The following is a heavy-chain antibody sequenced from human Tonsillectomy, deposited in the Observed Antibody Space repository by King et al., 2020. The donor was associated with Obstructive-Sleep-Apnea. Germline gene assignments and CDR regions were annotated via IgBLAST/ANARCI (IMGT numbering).Heavy chain of an antibody. J-gene: IGHJ6*02. CDR3: ARGGLEGIYYPYYGMDV. CDR1: VFTFRNYG. Sequence: VQLVESGGGLVQPGGSLRLSCAASVFTFRNYGMNWVRQAPGKGLEWVANIKQDGSEKYYVDSVKGRFTISRDNAKNSLYLQMNSLRAEDTAVYYCARGGLEGIYYPYYGMDVWGQGTTVTVSS. D-gene: IGHD3-10*01. CDR2: IKQDGSEK. V-gene: IGHV3-7*03.